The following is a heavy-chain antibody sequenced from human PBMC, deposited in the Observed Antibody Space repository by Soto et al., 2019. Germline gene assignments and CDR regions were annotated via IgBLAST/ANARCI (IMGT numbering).Heavy chain of an antibody. CDR1: GFTCSTYE. Sequence: GGSLRLFCADSGFTCSTYEMNWVRQAPGKGVEWVSSMSSSGSTKYYADSVKGRFIISRDNAKNSLYLQMNSLRAEDTAVYYCARYPPYYDTGSTFDHWGQGTLVTVSS. D-gene: IGHD3-9*01. CDR2: MSSSGSTK. CDR3: ARYPPYYDTGSTFDH. J-gene: IGHJ5*02. V-gene: IGHV3-48*03.